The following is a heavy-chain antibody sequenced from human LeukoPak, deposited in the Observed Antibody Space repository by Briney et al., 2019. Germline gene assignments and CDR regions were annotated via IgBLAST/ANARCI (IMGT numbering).Heavy chain of an antibody. CDR2: ISSSSSYI. Sequence: GGSLRLSCAASGFAFSSYWMSWVRQAPGKGLEWVSSISSSSSYIYYADSVKGRFTISRDNAKNSLYLQMNSLRAEDTAVYYCARASGGSYYFDYWGQGTLVTVSS. D-gene: IGHD3-16*01. CDR3: ARASGGSYYFDY. V-gene: IGHV3-21*01. J-gene: IGHJ4*02. CDR1: GFAFSSYW.